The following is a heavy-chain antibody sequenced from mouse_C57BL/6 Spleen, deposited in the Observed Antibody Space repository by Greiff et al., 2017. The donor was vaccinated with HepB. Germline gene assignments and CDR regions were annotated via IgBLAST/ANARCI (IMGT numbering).Heavy chain of an antibody. CDR1: GYSFTGYF. Sequence: VQLQQSGPELVKPGDSVKISCKASGYSFTGYFMNWVMQSHGKSLEWIGRINPYNGDTFYNQKLKGKATLTVDKSSSTAHMELRSLTSEDSAVYYCARDGNHYAMDYWGQGTSVTVSS. CDR2: INPYNGDT. CDR3: ARDGNHYAMDY. J-gene: IGHJ4*01. D-gene: IGHD2-1*01. V-gene: IGHV1-20*01.